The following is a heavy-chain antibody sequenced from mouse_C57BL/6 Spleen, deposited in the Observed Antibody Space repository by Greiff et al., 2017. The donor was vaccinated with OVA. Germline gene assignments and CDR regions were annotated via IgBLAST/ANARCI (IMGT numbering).Heavy chain of an antibody. D-gene: IGHD2-3*01. CDR1: GYTFTDYY. Sequence: EVQLQQSGPELVKPGASVKISCKASGYTFTDYYMNWVKQSHGKSLEWIGDINPNNGGTSYNQKFKGKATLTVDKSSSTAYMELRSLTSEDSAVYYCARFWDGYHWYFDVWGTGTTVTVSS. CDR3: ARFWDGYHWYFDV. CDR2: INPNNGGT. V-gene: IGHV1-26*01. J-gene: IGHJ1*03.